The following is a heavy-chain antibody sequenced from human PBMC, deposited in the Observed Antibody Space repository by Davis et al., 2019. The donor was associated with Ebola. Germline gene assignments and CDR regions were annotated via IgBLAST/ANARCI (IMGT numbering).Heavy chain of an antibody. D-gene: IGHD3-22*01. CDR1: GYTFTSYD. CDR2: MNPNSGNT. V-gene: IGHV1-8*01. CDR3: ARDAQIFYYDSSGYYGY. Sequence: ASVKVSCKASGYTFTSYDINWVRQATGQGLEWMGWMNPNSGNTGYAQKFQGRVTMTRNTSISTAYMELSSLRSEDTAVYYCARDAQIFYYDSSGYYGYWGQGTLVTVSS. J-gene: IGHJ4*02.